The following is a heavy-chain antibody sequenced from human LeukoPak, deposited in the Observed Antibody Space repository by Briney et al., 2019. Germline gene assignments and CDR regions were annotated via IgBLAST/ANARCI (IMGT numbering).Heavy chain of an antibody. CDR3: ARDRGAMVRGVIIT. D-gene: IGHD3-10*01. CDR1: GFTFSSYS. Sequence: GSLRLSCAASGFTFSSYSMNWGRQAPGKGLEWVSSISSSSSYIYYADSVKGRFNISRDNAKNSLYLQMNSLRAEDTAVYYCARDRGAMVRGVIITWGQGTLVTVSS. J-gene: IGHJ5*02. CDR2: ISSSSSYI. V-gene: IGHV3-21*01.